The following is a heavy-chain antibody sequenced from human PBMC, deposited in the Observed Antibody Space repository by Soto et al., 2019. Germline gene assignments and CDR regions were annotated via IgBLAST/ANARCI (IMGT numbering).Heavy chain of an antibody. J-gene: IGHJ4*02. Sequence: GSLRLSCATSGFTFRNCGMGWVRQAPGKGLEWVSGINDRGGDTNYADSVKGRFTISRDNSKNMLYLQMSSLRADDTAVYYCAGRTGSSTYYFDYWGQGALVTVSS. CDR3: AGRTGSSTYYFDY. CDR1: GFTFRNCG. CDR2: INDRGGDT. V-gene: IGHV3-23*01. D-gene: IGHD1-26*01.